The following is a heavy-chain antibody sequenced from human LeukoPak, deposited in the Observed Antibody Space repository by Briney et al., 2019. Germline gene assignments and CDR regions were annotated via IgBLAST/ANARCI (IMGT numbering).Heavy chain of an antibody. Sequence: PSQTLSLTCTVSGGSISSGDYYWSWIRQPPGKGLEWIGYIYYSGSTYYTPSLKSRLTISVDTSKNQFSLKLSSVTAADTAVYYCARVYYYDNSGYGKDYFDYWGQGTLVTVSS. CDR2: IYYSGST. V-gene: IGHV4-30-4*01. CDR3: ARVYYYDNSGYGKDYFDY. CDR1: GGSISSGDYY. D-gene: IGHD3-22*01. J-gene: IGHJ4*02.